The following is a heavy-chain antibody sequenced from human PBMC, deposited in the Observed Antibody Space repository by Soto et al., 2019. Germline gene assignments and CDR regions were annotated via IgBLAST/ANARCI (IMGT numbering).Heavy chain of an antibody. D-gene: IGHD6-13*01. J-gene: IGHJ4*02. CDR2: VSSDASRK. CDR1: GVMFLNYG. V-gene: IGHV3-30*18. CDR3: AKSWKLDFSSTWYAPDY. Sequence: GVSLSLCYEASGVMFLNYGVRWVRKTPGKGLEWLGVVSSDASRKFYSDSVRGRLNIYRDNPRNTLYLQMDRLGPEDTALYFCAKSWKLDFSSTWYAPDYWGQRTPVPVSS.